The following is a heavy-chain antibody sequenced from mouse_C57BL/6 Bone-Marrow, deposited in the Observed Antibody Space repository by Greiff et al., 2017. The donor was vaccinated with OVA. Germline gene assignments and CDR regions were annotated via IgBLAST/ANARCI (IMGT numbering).Heavy chain of an antibody. CDR2: IYPGDGDT. V-gene: IGHV1-82*01. D-gene: IGHD1-1*02. CDR3: ARRWTFDY. Sequence: VQLQQSGPELVKPGASVKISCKASGYAFSSSWMNWVKQRPGKGLEWIGRIYPGDGDTNYNGKFKGKATLTADKSSSTAYMQLISLTSEDSAVYFCARRWTFDYWGQGTTLTVSS. CDR1: GYAFSSSW. J-gene: IGHJ2*01.